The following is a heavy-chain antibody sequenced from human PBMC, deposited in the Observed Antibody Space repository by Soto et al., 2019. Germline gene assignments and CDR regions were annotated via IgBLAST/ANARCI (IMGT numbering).Heavy chain of an antibody. V-gene: IGHV3-30-3*01. CDR1: GFTFSSYA. CDR2: ISYDGSNK. J-gene: IGHJ4*02. Sequence: GESLKISCAASGFTFSSYAMHWVRQAPGKGLEWVAVISYDGSNKYYADSVKGRFTISRDNSKNTLYLQMNSLRAEDTAVYYCARDASTLWFGESPFDYWGQGTLVTVSS. D-gene: IGHD3-10*01. CDR3: ARDASTLWFGESPFDY.